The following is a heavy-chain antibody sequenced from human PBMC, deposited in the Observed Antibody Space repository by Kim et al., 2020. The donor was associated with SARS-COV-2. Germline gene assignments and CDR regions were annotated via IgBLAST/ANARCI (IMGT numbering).Heavy chain of an antibody. V-gene: IGHV3-15*01. Sequence: KGRFTISRDDSKNTLYLQMNSLKTEDTAVYYCTTDQPDIVVVPAARPYDYWGQGTLVTVSS. D-gene: IGHD2-2*01. J-gene: IGHJ4*02. CDR3: TTDQPDIVVVPAARPYDY.